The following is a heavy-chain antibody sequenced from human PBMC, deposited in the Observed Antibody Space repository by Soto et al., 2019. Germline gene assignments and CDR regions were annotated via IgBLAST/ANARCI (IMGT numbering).Heavy chain of an antibody. CDR3: ARSSPYCDGGNCYSGVNFDY. V-gene: IGHV4-34*01. CDR2: SSHSGTT. D-gene: IGHD2-15*01. Sequence: QVQLQQWGAGLLKPSETLSLICDVYNGSFSGYFWNWIRQSPGKGLDWIAESSHSGTTIYNPSLKTRVTISQDTSKSQLSLRLTSVTAADTAVYYGARSSPYCDGGNCYSGVNFDYWGQGALVTVSS. CDR1: NGSFSGYF. J-gene: IGHJ4*01.